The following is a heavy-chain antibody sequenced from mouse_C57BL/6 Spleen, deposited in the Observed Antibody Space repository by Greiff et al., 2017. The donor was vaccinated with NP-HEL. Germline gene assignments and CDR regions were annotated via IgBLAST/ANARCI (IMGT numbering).Heavy chain of an antibody. J-gene: IGHJ1*03. CDR1: GYTFTDYE. V-gene: IGHV1-15*01. CDR3: TAVVAKGWYFDV. Sequence: VQLQQSGAELVRPGASVTLSCKASGYTFTDYEMHWVKQTPVHGLEWIGAIDPETGGTAYNQKFKGKAILTADKSSSTAYMELRSLTSEDSAVYYCTAVVAKGWYFDVWGTRTTVTVSS. D-gene: IGHD1-1*01. CDR2: IDPETGGT.